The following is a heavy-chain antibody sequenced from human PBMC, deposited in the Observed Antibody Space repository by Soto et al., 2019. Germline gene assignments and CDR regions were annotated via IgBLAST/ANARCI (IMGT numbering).Heavy chain of an antibody. CDR1: GGSISSYY. CDR2: ICYSGST. D-gene: IGHD1-1*01. V-gene: IGHV4-59*08. CDR3: ARHWKSEFDY. J-gene: IGHJ4*02. Sequence: PSETLSLTCTVSGGSISSYYWSWIRQPPGKGLEWIGYICYSGSTNYNPSLKSRVTISVDTSKNQFSLKLSSVTAADTAVYYCARHWKSEFDYWGQGTLVTVSS.